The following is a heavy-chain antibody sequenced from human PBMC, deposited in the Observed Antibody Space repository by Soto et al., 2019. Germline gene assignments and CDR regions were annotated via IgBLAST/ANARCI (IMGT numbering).Heavy chain of an antibody. V-gene: IGHV5-10-1*01. J-gene: IGHJ6*02. CDR3: ARHSGTGTPTHYYYYYGMDV. CDR1: GYSFTSYW. D-gene: IGHD1-1*01. CDR2: IDPSDSYT. Sequence: SGESLKISCKCSGYSFTSYWISLVRQMPGKGLEWMGRIDPSDSYTNYSPSFQGHVTISADKSISTAYLQWSSLKASDTAMYYCARHSGTGTPTHYYYYYGMDVWGQGTTVTVSS.